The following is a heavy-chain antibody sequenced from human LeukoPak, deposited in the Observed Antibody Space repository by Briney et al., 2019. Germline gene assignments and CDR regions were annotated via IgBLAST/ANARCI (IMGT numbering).Heavy chain of an antibody. CDR1: GFTFSSYG. Sequence: GRSLRLSCAASGFTFSSYGMHWVRQAPGKGLEWVAVISYDGSNKYYADSVKGRFTISRDNSKNTLYLQMNSLSAEDTAVYYCAKVSGTGRMGDYWGQGTLVTVSS. CDR2: ISYDGSNK. CDR3: AKVSGTGRMGDY. V-gene: IGHV3-30*18. D-gene: IGHD1-1*01. J-gene: IGHJ4*02.